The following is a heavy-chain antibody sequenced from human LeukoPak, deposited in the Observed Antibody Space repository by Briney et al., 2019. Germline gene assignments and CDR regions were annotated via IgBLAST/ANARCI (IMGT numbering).Heavy chain of an antibody. CDR1: GFPFSSYW. D-gene: IGHD1-26*01. CDR3: ARSLGGAYDY. Sequence: PGGSLRPSCAASGFPFSSYWMHWVRHAPGKGRVWVSRINIDGSNTNYADSVKGRFTISRDNAKNTLYLQMDSLRAEDTAVYYCARSLGGAYDYWGQGTLVTVSS. CDR2: INIDGSNT. J-gene: IGHJ4*02. V-gene: IGHV3-74*01.